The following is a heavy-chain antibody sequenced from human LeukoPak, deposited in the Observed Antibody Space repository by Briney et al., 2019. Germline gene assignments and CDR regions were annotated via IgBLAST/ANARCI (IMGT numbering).Heavy chain of an antibody. Sequence: GGSLRLSCAASGFTFSDYWMTWVRQAPGKGLGWVAHIRQDGSEKYYVDSVKGRFTISRDNAKNLLYLQMNSLGAEDTAVYYCARGWNYAFRFDYWGQGTLVTVSS. CDR1: GFTFSDYW. V-gene: IGHV3-7*01. CDR2: IRQDGSEK. J-gene: IGHJ4*02. CDR3: ARGWNYAFRFDY. D-gene: IGHD1-7*01.